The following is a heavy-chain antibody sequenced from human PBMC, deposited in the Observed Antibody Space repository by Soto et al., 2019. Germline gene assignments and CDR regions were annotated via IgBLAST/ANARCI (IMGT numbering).Heavy chain of an antibody. V-gene: IGHV4-34*01. J-gene: IGHJ4*02. Sequence: SETLSLTCAVYGGSFSGYYWSWIRQPPGKGLEWIGEINHSGSTNYNPSLKSRVTISVDTSKNQFSLKLSSVTAADTAVYYCARGDLRRSSTGDYWGQGTLVTVSS. CDR1: GGSFSGYY. CDR3: ARGDLRRSSTGDY. D-gene: IGHD6-6*01. CDR2: INHSGST.